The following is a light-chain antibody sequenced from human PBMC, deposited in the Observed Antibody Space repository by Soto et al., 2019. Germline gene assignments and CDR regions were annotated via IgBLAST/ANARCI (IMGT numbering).Light chain of an antibody. J-gene: IGKJ1*01. CDR1: QSISSY. CDR3: QLRSNWPPTWT. Sequence: EIVLTQSPATLSLSPGERATLSCRASQSISSYLAWYQHKPAQAPRLLIDDASTRAAGIPARFSGSGSGTDFNLTISSLEPEDFAVYFCQLRSNWPPTWTFGQGTKVEVK. CDR2: DAS. V-gene: IGKV3-11*01.